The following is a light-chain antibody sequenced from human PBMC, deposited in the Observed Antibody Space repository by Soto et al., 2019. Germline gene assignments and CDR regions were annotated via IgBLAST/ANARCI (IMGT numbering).Light chain of an antibody. CDR3: ISYTDRQSYL. V-gene: IGLV2-14*03. CDR1: SSDIGSYNH. Sequence: QSALTQPASVSGSPGQSITISCSGTSSDIGSYNHVAWYQQFPGKSPKLMIYAVSDRPSGVSDRFSGSKSGITASLTTSGLQTEDEADYYCISYTDRQSYLFGSGTKVTV. J-gene: IGLJ1*01. CDR2: AVS.